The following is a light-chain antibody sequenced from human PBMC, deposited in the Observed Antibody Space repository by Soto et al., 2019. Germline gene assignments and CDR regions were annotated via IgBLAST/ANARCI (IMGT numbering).Light chain of an antibody. CDR3: QKYNSAPWT. V-gene: IGKV1-5*01. Sequence: DIQFTQSPPTLSASLGDRVTITRLASQTIITWMSCYEQKPAKAPNLLVYDASTLQSGVASRFSGSGSRTDVTLTITSLQPEDVATYYCQKYNSAPWTFGQGTKVDIK. J-gene: IGKJ1*01. CDR1: QTIITW. CDR2: DAS.